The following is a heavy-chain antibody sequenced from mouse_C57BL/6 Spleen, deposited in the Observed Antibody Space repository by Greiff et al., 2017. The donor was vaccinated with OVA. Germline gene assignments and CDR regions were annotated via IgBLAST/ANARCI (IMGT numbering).Heavy chain of an antibody. D-gene: IGHD1-1*01. CDR3: ARPNYYGSRVFDY. V-gene: IGHV1-59*01. CDR1: GYTFTSYW. CDR2: IDPSDSYT. J-gene: IGHJ2*01. Sequence: QVQLQQPGAELVRPGTSVKLSCKASGYTFTSYWMHWVKQRPGQGLEWIGVIDPSDSYTNYNQKFKGKATLTVDTSSSTAYMQLSSLTSEDSAVYYCARPNYYGSRVFDYWGQGTTLTVSS.